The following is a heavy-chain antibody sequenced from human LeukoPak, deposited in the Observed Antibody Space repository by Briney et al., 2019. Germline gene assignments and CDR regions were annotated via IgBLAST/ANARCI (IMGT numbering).Heavy chain of an antibody. CDR1: GGSISSGSYY. Sequence: SETLSLTCTVSGGSISSGSYYWSWIRQPAGKGLEWIGRIYTSGSTNYNPSLKSRVTISVDTSKNQFSLKLSSVTAADTAVYYCARDTNYGDYSNWGQGTLVTVSS. CDR2: IYTSGST. V-gene: IGHV4-61*02. J-gene: IGHJ4*02. D-gene: IGHD4-17*01. CDR3: ARDTNYGDYSN.